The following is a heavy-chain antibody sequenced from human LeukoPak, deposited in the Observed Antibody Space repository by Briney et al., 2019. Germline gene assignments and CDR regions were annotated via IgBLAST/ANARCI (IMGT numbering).Heavy chain of an antibody. J-gene: IGHJ4*02. CDR3: ARGPVVRGVIIIDHPSLDY. CDR1: GGSFSGYY. V-gene: IGHV4-34*01. Sequence: SETLSLTCAVYGGSFSGYYWSWIRQPPGKGLEWIGEINHSGSTNYNPSLKSRVTISVDTSKNQFSLKLSSVTAADTAVYYCARGPVVRGVIIIDHPSLDYWGQGTLVTVSS. CDR2: INHSGST. D-gene: IGHD3-10*01.